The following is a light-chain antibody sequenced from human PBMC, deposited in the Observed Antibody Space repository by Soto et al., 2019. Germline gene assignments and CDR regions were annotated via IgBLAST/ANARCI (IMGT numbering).Light chain of an antibody. J-gene: IGLJ2*01. Sequence: QLVLTQPPSASGTPGQRVTISCSGSSSNVGSSAVNWYQHIAGTAPKLLISNNNQRPSGVPDRFSGSKSGTSASLAISGLQTEDEADYYCASWDGSLSVVLFGGGTKVTVL. CDR3: ASWDGSLSVVL. V-gene: IGLV1-44*01. CDR1: SSNVGSSA. CDR2: NNN.